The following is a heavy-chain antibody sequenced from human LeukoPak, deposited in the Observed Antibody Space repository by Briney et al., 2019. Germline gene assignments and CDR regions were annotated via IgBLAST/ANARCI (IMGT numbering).Heavy chain of an antibody. CDR3: ARVSLSYDDMDV. J-gene: IGHJ6*03. CDR1: GGTFSSYA. CDR2: IIPILGIA. D-gene: IGHD3-16*01. V-gene: IGHV1-69*04. Sequence: ASVKVSCKASGGTFSSYAISWVRQAPGQGLEWMGRIIPILGIANYAQKFQGRVTITADKSTSTAYMELSSLRSEDTAVYYCARVSLSYDDMDVWGKGTTVTVSS.